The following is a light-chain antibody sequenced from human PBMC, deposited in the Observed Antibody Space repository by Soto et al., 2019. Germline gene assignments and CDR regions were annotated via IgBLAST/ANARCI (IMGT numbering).Light chain of an antibody. CDR3: QQYYSTPWT. Sequence: DSVLTHSPDSLAVSLGAGATINCKSSQSVLYSSNNKNYLAWYQQKPGQPPKLLIYWASTRESGVPDRFSGSGSGTDFTLTISSLQAEDVAVYYCQQYYSTPWTFGQGTKVDIK. J-gene: IGKJ1*01. V-gene: IGKV4-1*01. CDR1: QSVLYSSNNKNY. CDR2: WAS.